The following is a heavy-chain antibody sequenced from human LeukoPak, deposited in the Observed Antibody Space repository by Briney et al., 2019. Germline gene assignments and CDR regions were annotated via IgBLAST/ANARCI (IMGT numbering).Heavy chain of an antibody. Sequence: ASVKVSCKVSGYTLTELSMHWVRQAPGRGLEWMGGFDPEDGETIYAQKFQGRVTMTEDTSTDTAYMELSSLRSEDTAVYYCATAPGYSSSWYYGMDVWGQGTTATVS. J-gene: IGHJ6*02. CDR2: FDPEDGET. D-gene: IGHD6-13*01. CDR1: GYTLTELS. V-gene: IGHV1-24*01. CDR3: ATAPGYSSSWYYGMDV.